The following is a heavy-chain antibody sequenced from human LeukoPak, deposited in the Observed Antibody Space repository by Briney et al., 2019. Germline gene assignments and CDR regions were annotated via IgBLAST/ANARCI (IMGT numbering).Heavy chain of an antibody. V-gene: IGHV3-7*01. J-gene: IGHJ4*02. CDR2: IREDGSQK. CDR3: ARGRNIWRH. Sequence: GRSLRLSCAASGFTFSSYWMSWVRQAPGKGLEWVASIREDGSQKNYVDSVKGRFTISRDDAKTSLFLQMNSLRVEDTAVYYCARGRNIWRHWGQGTLVTVSP. CDR1: GFTFSSYW.